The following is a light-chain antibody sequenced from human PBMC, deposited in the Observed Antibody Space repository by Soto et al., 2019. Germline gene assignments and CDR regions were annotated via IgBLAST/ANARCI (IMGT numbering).Light chain of an antibody. CDR3: QQRSDWPPLT. J-gene: IGKJ4*01. CDR2: DAF. CDR1: QNVGTF. V-gene: IGKV3-11*01. Sequence: EVLLTQSPGTLSVSPGERATLSCRASQNVGTFLTWYQQKPGQAPRLLIYDAFTRATGIPARFSGTGSGTDLTLTISSLETEDFAVYYCQQRSDWPPLTFGGGTKVDIK.